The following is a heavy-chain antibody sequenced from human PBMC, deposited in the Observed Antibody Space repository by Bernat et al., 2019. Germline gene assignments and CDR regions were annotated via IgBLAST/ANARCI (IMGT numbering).Heavy chain of an antibody. Sequence: QVTLKESGPVLVKPTETLTLTCTVSGFSLSNARMGVSWIRQSPGKALEWLAHIFSNDEKSYSTSLKSRLTISKDTSKSQVVLTMTNRDPVDTATYYCARGYSSGWYLYYYMDVWGKGTTVTVSS. CDR3: ARGYSSGWYLYYYMDV. V-gene: IGHV2-26*01. CDR2: IFSNDEK. D-gene: IGHD6-19*01. J-gene: IGHJ6*03. CDR1: GFSLSNARMG.